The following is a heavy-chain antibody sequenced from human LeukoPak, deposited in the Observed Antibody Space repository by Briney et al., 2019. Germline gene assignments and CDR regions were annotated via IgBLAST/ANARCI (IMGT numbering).Heavy chain of an antibody. J-gene: IGHJ3*02. V-gene: IGHV3-21*01. CDR1: GFTFSSYS. CDR3: ARGPYSGYDGGDAFDI. Sequence: GGSLRLSCAASGFTFSSYSMNWVRQAPGKGLEWVSSISSSSSYIYYADSVKGRFTISRDNSKNTLYLQMNSLRAEDTAVYYCARGPYSGYDGGDAFDIWGQGTMVTVSS. CDR2: ISSSSSYI. D-gene: IGHD5-12*01.